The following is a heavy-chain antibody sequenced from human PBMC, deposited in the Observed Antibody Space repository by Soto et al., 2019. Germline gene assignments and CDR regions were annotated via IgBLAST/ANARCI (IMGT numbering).Heavy chain of an antibody. Sequence: GGSLRLSCAASGFTFSSYSMNWVRQAPGKGLEWVSSISSSSSYIYYADSVKGRFTISRDNAKNSLYLQMNSLRAEDTAVYYCARVSFSGSYRFDPWGQGTLVTVSS. CDR3: ARVSFSGSYRFDP. CDR2: ISSSSSYI. J-gene: IGHJ5*02. V-gene: IGHV3-21*01. D-gene: IGHD3-10*01. CDR1: GFTFSSYS.